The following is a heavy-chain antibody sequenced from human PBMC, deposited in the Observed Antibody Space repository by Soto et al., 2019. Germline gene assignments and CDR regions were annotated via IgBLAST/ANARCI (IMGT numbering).Heavy chain of an antibody. CDR3: ARLEGLATISYYFDF. CDR2: IYYSGST. D-gene: IGHD3-9*01. J-gene: IGHJ4*02. Sequence: QLQLQESGPGLVKPSEALSLTCSVSGGSIRSSSYYWGWIRQPPGKGLEWIGSIYYSGSTYYNPSLKSRVTISIDKSTNQCSLKLSSLTAADKAVYYCARLEGLATISYYFDFWGQGTLVTVSS. CDR1: GGSIRSSSYY. V-gene: IGHV4-39*01.